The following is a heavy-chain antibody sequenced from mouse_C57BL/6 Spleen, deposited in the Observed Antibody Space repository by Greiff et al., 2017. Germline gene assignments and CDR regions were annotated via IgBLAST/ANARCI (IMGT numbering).Heavy chain of an antibody. CDR2: INPYNGDT. Sequence: VQLQQSGPELVKPGDSVKISCKASGYSFTGYFMNWVMPSHGKSLEWIGRINPYNGDTFYNQKFKGKATLTVDKSSSTAHMALRSLTAEDAAVYYCAREGIYYYYFDYWGQGTTRTVSS. CDR3: AREGIYYYYFDY. V-gene: IGHV1-20*01. CDR1: GYSFTGYF. D-gene: IGHD2-1*01. J-gene: IGHJ2*01.